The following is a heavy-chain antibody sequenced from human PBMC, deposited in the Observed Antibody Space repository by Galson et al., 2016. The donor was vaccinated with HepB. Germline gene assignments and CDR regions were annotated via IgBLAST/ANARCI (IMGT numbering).Heavy chain of an antibody. J-gene: IGHJ4*02. CDR1: GYTFSYYA. Sequence: SVKVSCKASGYTFSYYAMHWVRQAPGQRLEWMGWINAGNANTEYSQKFQDRVTITRDTSASTAYMELSSLRSADTAVYYCARGRSKGLVGATSWYYFDYWGQGTLVTVSS. D-gene: IGHD1-26*01. CDR3: ARGRSKGLVGATSWYYFDY. V-gene: IGHV1-3*01. CDR2: INAGNANT.